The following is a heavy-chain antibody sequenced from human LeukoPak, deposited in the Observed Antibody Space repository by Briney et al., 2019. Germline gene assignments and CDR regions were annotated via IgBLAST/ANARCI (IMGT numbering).Heavy chain of an antibody. CDR3: ARVRPWWLSRNWFDP. Sequence: GASVKVSCTASGYSFTRNGISWVRQAPGQGLEWMGWINSNNGNTKYAQNLQGRVTMTTDTSTSTAYMELRSLRFDDTAVYYCARVRPWWLSRNWFDPWGQGTLVTVSS. CDR2: INSNNGNT. V-gene: IGHV1-18*01. J-gene: IGHJ5*02. D-gene: IGHD3-22*01. CDR1: GYSFTRNG.